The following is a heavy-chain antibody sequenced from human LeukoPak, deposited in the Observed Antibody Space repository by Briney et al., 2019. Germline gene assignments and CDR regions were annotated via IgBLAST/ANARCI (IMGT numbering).Heavy chain of an antibody. Sequence: SETLSLTCTVSGASIRDYYWSWIRQPPGKGLEWIGYVHYSGGTNYNPSLKSRVTISVDTSKNQFSLKLSSVTAADTAVYYCARESTGRGYSYGARDDYFDYWGQGTLVTVSS. D-gene: IGHD5-18*01. CDR1: GASIRDYY. V-gene: IGHV4-59*01. J-gene: IGHJ4*02. CDR3: ARESTGRGYSYGARDDYFDY. CDR2: VHYSGGT.